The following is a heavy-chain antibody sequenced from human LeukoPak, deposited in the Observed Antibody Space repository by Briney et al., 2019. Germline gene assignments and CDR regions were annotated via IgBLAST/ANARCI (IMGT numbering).Heavy chain of an antibody. D-gene: IGHD3-22*01. Sequence: GGSLRLSCAASGFTVSSKYMSWVRQAPGKGLEWGSAIYSGGSTYYADSVKGRFTISRDNSKNTLYLQMNSLRTEDTAVYYCARGGSYFDISGYYFYWGQGTLVTVSS. J-gene: IGHJ4*02. CDR2: IYSGGST. V-gene: IGHV3-66*01. CDR1: GFTVSSKY. CDR3: ARGGSYFDISGYYFY.